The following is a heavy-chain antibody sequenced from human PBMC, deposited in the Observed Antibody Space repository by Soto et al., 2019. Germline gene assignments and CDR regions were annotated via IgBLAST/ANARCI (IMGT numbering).Heavy chain of an antibody. CDR1: GFSFSAYG. D-gene: IGHD3-16*01. CDR3: TKGTALPYAWFDS. Sequence: QVELVESGGGVVQPGRSLRLSCEASGFSFSAYGMHWVRQAPGKGLEWVAAISHDGNDRYYADSVKGRFTISRDNSKNTLYLQMNSLRSEAAAIYYSTKGTALPYAWFDSWGQGTLVTVSS. J-gene: IGHJ5*01. CDR2: ISHDGNDR. V-gene: IGHV3-30*18.